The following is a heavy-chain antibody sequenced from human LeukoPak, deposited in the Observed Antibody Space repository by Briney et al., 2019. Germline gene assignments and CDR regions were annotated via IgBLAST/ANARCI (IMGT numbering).Heavy chain of an antibody. D-gene: IGHD2/OR15-2a*01. V-gene: IGHV4-39*02. Sequence: PSETLSLTCTVSGGSISSNIYYWGWIRLLPGKGLEWLGSVYSTGNTYYNPSLKSRVTTSVDSSRSHFSLRLNSVTAADTAVYYCARRVDRTIVSGEYLEYWGQGILVTVSS. CDR1: GGSISSNIYY. J-gene: IGHJ4*02. CDR2: VYSTGNT. CDR3: ARRVDRTIVSGEYLEY.